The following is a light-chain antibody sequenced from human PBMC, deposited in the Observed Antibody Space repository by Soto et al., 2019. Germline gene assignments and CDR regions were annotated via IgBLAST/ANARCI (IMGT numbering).Light chain of an antibody. J-gene: IGKJ3*01. CDR2: GAS. V-gene: IGKV3-20*01. CDR1: QSVSSSY. CDR3: QQYGSSTT. Sequence: EIVLTQSPGTLSLSPGERATLSCRASQSVSSSYLAWYQQKPGQAPRLLIYGASSRATGIPDRFSGSGSGTDFNLTISRLEPEDFAVYYCQQYGSSTTFGPGTKVDIK.